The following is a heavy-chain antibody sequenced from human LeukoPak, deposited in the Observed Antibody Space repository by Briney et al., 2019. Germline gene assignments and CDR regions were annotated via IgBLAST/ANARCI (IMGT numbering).Heavy chain of an antibody. J-gene: IGHJ4*02. CDR3: ATDIGFGESDPYFDF. CDR1: GFIFSSHW. V-gene: IGHV3-7*01. Sequence: PGGSLRLSCAASGFIFSSHWMSWVRQAPGKGLEWVASIKEDGSEKSYMDSVKGRFTISRDNAKNSLYLQMNSLRAEDTAVYYCATDIGFGESDPYFDFWGQGTLVTVSS. CDR2: IKEDGSEK. D-gene: IGHD3-10*01.